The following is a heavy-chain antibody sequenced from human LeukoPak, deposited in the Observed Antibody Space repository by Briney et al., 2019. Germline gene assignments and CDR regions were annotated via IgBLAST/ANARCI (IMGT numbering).Heavy chain of an antibody. CDR1: GYTFTGYY. D-gene: IGHD3-10*01. CDR2: INPNSGGT. J-gene: IGHJ6*02. CDR3: ARDGDYYYYGMDV. Sequence: GASVKVSCKASGYTFTGYYMHWVRQAPGQGLEWMGWINPNSGGTNYAQEFQGWVTMTRDTSISTAYMELSRLRSDDTAVYYCARDGDYYYYGMDVWGQGTTVTVSS. V-gene: IGHV1-2*04.